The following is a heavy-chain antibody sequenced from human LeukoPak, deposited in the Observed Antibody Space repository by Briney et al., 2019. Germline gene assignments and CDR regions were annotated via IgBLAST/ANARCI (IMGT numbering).Heavy chain of an antibody. D-gene: IGHD5-18*01. Sequence: PSETLSLTCSVSGGSISSGGYYWGWIRQPPGKGLEWIGTIYYSGSTYYNPSLKSRVTISVDTSKNQFSLKLSSVTAADTAVYYCARDRIQLWLDYYYGMDVWGQGTTVTVSS. CDR3: ARDRIQLWLDYYYGMDV. CDR1: GGSISSGGYY. J-gene: IGHJ6*02. V-gene: IGHV4-39*07. CDR2: IYYSGST.